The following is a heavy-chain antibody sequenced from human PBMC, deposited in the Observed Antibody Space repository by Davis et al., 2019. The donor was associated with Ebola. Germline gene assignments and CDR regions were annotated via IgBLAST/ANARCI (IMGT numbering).Heavy chain of an antibody. CDR1: GFTFSDYW. CDR3: ARERRVTTVSSFYYYALDV. CDR2: IKEDGSET. Sequence: PGGSLRLSCAASGFTFSDYWRNWVRQAPGKGLEWVATIKEDGSETYYVDSVKGRFSSSRDNAKKSLYLQMNSLKDEDTAVYYCARERRVTTVSSFYYYALDVWGPGTTVTVSS. D-gene: IGHD4-11*01. V-gene: IGHV3-7*01. J-gene: IGHJ6*02.